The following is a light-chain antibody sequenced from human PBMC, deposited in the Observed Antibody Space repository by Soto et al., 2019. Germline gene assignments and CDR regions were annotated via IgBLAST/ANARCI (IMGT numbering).Light chain of an antibody. Sequence: QSVLTQSRSVSGSPGQSVTISCTGASSDVGVYNYVSWYQHHPGKAPKLIIYDVTKRPSGVPDRFSGSKSGNTASLTISGLQAEDEADYYCCSYAGSYVFGTGTKVTVL. V-gene: IGLV2-11*01. J-gene: IGLJ1*01. CDR1: SSDVGVYNY. CDR3: CSYAGSYV. CDR2: DVT.